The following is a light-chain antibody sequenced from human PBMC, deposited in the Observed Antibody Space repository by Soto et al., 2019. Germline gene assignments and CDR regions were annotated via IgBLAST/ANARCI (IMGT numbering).Light chain of an antibody. CDR1: QDVSSSY. V-gene: IGKV3-20*01. J-gene: IGKJ1*01. Sequence: EIVLTPSPGTLSFSPGERATLSCRASQDVSSSYLAWYQQKPGQAPRLLIYGASSRATGIPDRFSGSGSGTDFTLTISRLEPEDFAVYYCQQYGSSPHTFGQGTKVDIK. CDR2: GAS. CDR3: QQYGSSPHT.